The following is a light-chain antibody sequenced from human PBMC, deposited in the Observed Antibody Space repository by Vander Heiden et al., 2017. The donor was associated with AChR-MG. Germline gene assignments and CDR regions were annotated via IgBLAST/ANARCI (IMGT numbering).Light chain of an antibody. J-gene: IGLJ2*01. CDR3: CSYAGSKNVV. V-gene: IGLV2-23*02. Sequence: QSALTQPASVSGFPGQAITISCSGASSDVGSDNLVFWYQQHPGKASKLMIYEVSRRTAGVPNRFSGSKSGNTTSLTISGRQAEDEDDYYSCSYAGSKNVVFGGGTKLTVL. CDR1: SSDVGSDNL. CDR2: EVS.